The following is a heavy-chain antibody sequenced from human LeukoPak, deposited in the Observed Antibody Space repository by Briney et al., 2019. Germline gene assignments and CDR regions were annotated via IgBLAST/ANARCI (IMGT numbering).Heavy chain of an antibody. J-gene: IGHJ4*02. CDR3: AKDIYGSGSLFDY. D-gene: IGHD3-10*01. CDR1: GFTFDVYA. CDR2: ISWNSGSI. V-gene: IGHV3-9*01. Sequence: GGSLRLSCAASGFTFDVYAMHWVRQAPGKGLEWVSCISWNSGSIGYADSVKGRVTISRDNAKNSLYLQMSSLRAEDTALYYCAKDIYGSGSLFDYWGQGTLVTVSS.